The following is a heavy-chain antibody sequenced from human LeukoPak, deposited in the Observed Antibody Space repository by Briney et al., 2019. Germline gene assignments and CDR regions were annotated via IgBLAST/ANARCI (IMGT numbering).Heavy chain of an antibody. V-gene: IGHV3-21*01. J-gene: IGHJ3*02. CDR1: GFTFSSYS. D-gene: IGHD3-16*01. CDR3: ARPPGMGGDSFDI. CDR2: ISSSGTYI. Sequence: GGSLRLSCAASGFTFSSYSMNWVRQAPGKGLEWVSSISSSGTYIYYADSVKGRFTISRDNAKNSLYLQMNSLRAEDTAVYYCARPPGMGGDSFDIWGQGTMVTVSS.